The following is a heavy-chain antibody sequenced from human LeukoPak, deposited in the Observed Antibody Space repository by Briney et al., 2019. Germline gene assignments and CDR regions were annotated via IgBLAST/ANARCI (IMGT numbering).Heavy chain of an antibody. J-gene: IGHJ4*02. V-gene: IGHV1-24*01. CDR3: ATDGDRYGYELDY. CDR1: GYTLTELS. D-gene: IGHD5-18*01. CDR2: FDPEDGET. Sequence: ASVKVSCKVSGYTLTELSMHWVRQAPGKGLEWMGGFDPEDGETINAQEFQGRVTMTEDTSTDTAYMELSSLRSEDTAVYYCATDGDRYGYELDYWGQGTLVTVSS.